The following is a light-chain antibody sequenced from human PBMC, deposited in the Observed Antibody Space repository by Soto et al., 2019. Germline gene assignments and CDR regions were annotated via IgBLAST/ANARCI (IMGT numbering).Light chain of an antibody. V-gene: IGLV2-11*01. CDR2: DVS. CDR1: SSDVGGYNY. Sequence: QSALTQPRSVSGSPGQSVTISCTGTSSDVGGYNYVSWYQQHPGKAPKVMIYDVSKRPSEIPDRFSGSKSGTSATLGITGLQTGDEADYYCGTWDDSLSAGVFGGGTKLTVL. J-gene: IGLJ3*02. CDR3: GTWDDSLSAGV.